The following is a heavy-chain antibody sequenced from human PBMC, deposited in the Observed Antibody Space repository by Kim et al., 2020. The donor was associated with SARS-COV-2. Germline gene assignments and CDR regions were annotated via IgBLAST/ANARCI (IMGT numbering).Heavy chain of an antibody. CDR1: GYDFTNHY. CDR2: IFPGDSDT. V-gene: IGHV5-51*01. Sequence: GESLKISCKVSGYDFTNHYIGWVRQMPGKGLEWMGIIFPGDSDTTYSPSFQGQVNISADKSFNTAYLQWGSLKASDTAIYYCARRNTAIEYYFDYWPGNPGHRVP. CDR3: ARRNTAIEYYFDY. D-gene: IGHD6-25*01. J-gene: IGHJ4*02.